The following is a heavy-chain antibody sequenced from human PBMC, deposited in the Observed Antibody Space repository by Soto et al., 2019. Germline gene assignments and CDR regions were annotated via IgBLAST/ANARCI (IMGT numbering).Heavy chain of an antibody. J-gene: IGHJ4*02. D-gene: IGHD1-1*01. Sequence: GGSLRLSCAASGFTFSNYAMHWVRQAPGKGLEWVALTSYDGNNEYYTDSVKGRFTISRDNSKNTLFLEMNSPRPEDTAVYYCAKDKGVFNWATSYFDYWGQGALVTVSS. CDR2: TSYDGNNE. CDR3: AKDKGVFNWATSYFDY. CDR1: GFTFSNYA. V-gene: IGHV3-30*18.